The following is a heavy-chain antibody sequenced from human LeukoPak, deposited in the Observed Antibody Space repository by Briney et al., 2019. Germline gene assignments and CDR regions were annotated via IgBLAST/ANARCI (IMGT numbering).Heavy chain of an antibody. CDR3: ARDHFYCSSTHCYGETIDF. CDR1: GYTFTSYG. J-gene: IGHJ4*02. D-gene: IGHD2-2*01. Sequence: ASVKVSCKASGYTFTSYGITWVRQAPGQGLEWMGWISAYDGNTNYAQKLQGGVTMTTDTSTSTAYMELRSLRSDDTAVYYCARDHFYCSSTHCYGETIDFWGQGTLVTVSS. V-gene: IGHV1-18*01. CDR2: ISAYDGNT.